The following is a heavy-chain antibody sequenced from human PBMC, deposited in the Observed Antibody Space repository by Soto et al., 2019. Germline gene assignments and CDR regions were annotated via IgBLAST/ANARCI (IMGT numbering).Heavy chain of an antibody. V-gene: IGHV2-26*01. CDR1: GFSLSNARVG. D-gene: IGHD4-4*01. Sequence: QVTLKESGPVLVKPTETLTLTCTVSGFSLSNARVGVSWIRQPPGKALEWLAHIFSNDEKSYSTSLKSRLTISKDTSKSQVVLTLTNMEPVDTATYFCARLTDDYSTYAFSYYHYMDVWGSGTTVTVSS. CDR3: ARLTDDYSTYAFSYYHYMDV. J-gene: IGHJ6*03. CDR2: IFSNDEK.